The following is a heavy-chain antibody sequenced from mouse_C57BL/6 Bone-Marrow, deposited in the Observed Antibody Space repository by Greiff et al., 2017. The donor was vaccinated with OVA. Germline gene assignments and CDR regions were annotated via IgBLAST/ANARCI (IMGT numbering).Heavy chain of an antibody. CDR2: GCPRGGNT. CDR1: GYTFTSYG. V-gene: IGHV1-81*01. Sequence: QVQLKESGAELARPGASVKLSCKASGYTFTSYGISWVKQRTGQGLEGSGGGCPRGGNTYYNEKFKGKATLTADKSSSTAYMELRSLTSEDSAVYFCARVYGSSYEAWFAYWGQGTLVTVSA. J-gene: IGHJ3*01. CDR3: ARVYGSSYEAWFAY. D-gene: IGHD1-1*01.